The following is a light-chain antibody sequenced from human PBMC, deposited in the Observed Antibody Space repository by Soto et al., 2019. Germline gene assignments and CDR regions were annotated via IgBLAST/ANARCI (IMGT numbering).Light chain of an antibody. CDR3: QSYDISLSVSVV. V-gene: IGLV1-40*01. Sequence: QTVVTQPPSVSGAPGQRVTISCTGSSSNIGAGYDVQWYQQLPGAAPRLLIFGNTNRPSGVPDRFSGSRSGTSASLAISGLQAEDEVDYYCQSYDISLSVSVVFGGGTTLTVL. CDR2: GNT. CDR1: SSNIGAGYD. J-gene: IGLJ2*01.